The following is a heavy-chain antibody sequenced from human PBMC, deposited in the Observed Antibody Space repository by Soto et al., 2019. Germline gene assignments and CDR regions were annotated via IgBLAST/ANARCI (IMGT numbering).Heavy chain of an antibody. J-gene: IGHJ4*02. Sequence: SETLSLTCTVSGGSISSGGYYWSWIRQHPGKGLEWIGYIYYSGSTYYNPSLKSRVTISVDTSKNQFSLKLSSVTAADTAVYYCARNNWKAYFDYWGQGTLVTVSS. D-gene: IGHD1-20*01. CDR3: ARNNWKAYFDY. CDR1: GGSISSGGYY. V-gene: IGHV4-31*03. CDR2: IYYSGST.